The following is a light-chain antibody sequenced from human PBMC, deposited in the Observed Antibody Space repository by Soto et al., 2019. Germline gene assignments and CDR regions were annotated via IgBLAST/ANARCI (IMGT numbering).Light chain of an antibody. CDR2: GAF. J-gene: IGKJ2*01. V-gene: IGKV1-27*01. Sequence: DIQMTQSPSSLSASVGDRVTITCRASQGISNYLAWYQQKPGKVPKLLIHGAFTLQPGVPSRFSGSGSGTDFTLTISSLQPEDVATYYCQKYNTAPYTLGQGTKLEIK. CDR1: QGISNY. CDR3: QKYNTAPYT.